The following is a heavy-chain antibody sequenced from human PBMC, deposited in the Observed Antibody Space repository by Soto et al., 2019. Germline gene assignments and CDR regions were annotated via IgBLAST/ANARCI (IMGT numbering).Heavy chain of an antibody. CDR1: GYPFIKYG. CDR2: IKVDSGYT. CDR3: ATSCDMGLDP. V-gene: IGHV1-18*04. Sequence: QLQLVQSAAEVKKPGASVRVSCKAYGYPFIKYGISWIRQAPEQGLEWMGWIKVDSGYTNYAQKFQGRVTMTADTSSDTAYLKLRRLRLEDTAVYLCATSCDMGLDPWGQGTLVSVSS. D-gene: IGHD3-9*01. J-gene: IGHJ5*02.